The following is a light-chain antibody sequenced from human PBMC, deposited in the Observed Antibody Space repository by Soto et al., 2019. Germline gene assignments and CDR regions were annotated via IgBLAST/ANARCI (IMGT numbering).Light chain of an antibody. CDR2: EVI. CDR3: SSYTSDSTHV. CDR1: SSDVGGYDY. J-gene: IGLJ1*01. Sequence: QSALTQPASVSGSPGQSITISCIGTSSDVGGYDYVSWYQQNPGKAPKLIIYEVINRPSGVSSRFSGSKSGNTASLTISGLQDEDEADYYCSSYTSDSTHVFGSGTKLTVL. V-gene: IGLV2-14*01.